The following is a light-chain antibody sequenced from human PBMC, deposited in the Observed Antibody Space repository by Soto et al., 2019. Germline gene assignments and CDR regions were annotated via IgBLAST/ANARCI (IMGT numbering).Light chain of an antibody. V-gene: IGLV2-14*01. CDR1: SSDVGAYNY. CDR2: DVS. CDR3: NSYTSRSTPYV. Sequence: QSVLTQPASVSGSPGQSITISCTGTSSDVGAYNYVSWYQQHPGKAPKLMIYDVSNRPSGISNRFSGSKSGNTASLTISGLQAEDEADYYCNSYTSRSTPYVFGTGTKLTDL. J-gene: IGLJ1*01.